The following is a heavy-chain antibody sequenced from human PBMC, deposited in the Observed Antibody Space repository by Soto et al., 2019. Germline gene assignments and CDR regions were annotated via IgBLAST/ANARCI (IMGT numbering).Heavy chain of an antibody. CDR3: AHSWSIDGSSCLDH. J-gene: IGHJ4*02. CDR1: GFSLSTSRVG. Sequence: QITLKESGPTLVKPTQTLTLTYTFSGFSLSTSRVGVGWIRQPPGKALEWLALIYWDDDKHYSPSLKSRLTINTDTSKNQVVLTVTNMDPVDTATYYFAHSWSIDGSSCLDHWGQGTLVTVSS. CDR2: IYWDDDK. V-gene: IGHV2-5*02. D-gene: IGHD6-13*01.